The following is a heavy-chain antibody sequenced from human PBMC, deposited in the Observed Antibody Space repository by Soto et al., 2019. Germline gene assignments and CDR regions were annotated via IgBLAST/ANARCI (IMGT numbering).Heavy chain of an antibody. Sequence: QVQLVESGGGVVQPGRSLRLSCAASGFTFSSYAMHWVRQAPGKGLEWVAVVSYDGSNNYYADSVKGRFTISRDNSKNTLYRQMNSLSAEDTAVYYGARSGGSYFSYDYWGQGTLVTVSS. CDR2: VSYDGSNN. J-gene: IGHJ4*02. D-gene: IGHD1-26*01. CDR3: ARSGGSYFSYDY. V-gene: IGHV3-30-3*01. CDR1: GFTFSSYA.